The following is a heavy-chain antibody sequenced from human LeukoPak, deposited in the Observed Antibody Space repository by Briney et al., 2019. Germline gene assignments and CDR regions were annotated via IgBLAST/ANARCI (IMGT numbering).Heavy chain of an antibody. CDR1: GFTFSSYG. CDR2: ISYDGSNK. V-gene: IGHV3-30*18. D-gene: IGHD5-18*01. J-gene: IGHJ4*02. CDR3: AKDRRGYSYGGIDY. Sequence: GGSLRLSCAASGFTFSSYGMHWVRQAPGKGLEWVSVISYDGSNKYYADSVKGRFTISRDNSKNTLYLQMNSLRAEDTAVYYCAKDRRGYSYGGIDYWGQGTLVTVSS.